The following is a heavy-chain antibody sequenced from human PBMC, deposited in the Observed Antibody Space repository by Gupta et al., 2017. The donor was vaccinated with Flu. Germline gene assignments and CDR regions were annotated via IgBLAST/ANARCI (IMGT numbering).Heavy chain of an antibody. CDR1: GFPFSSYW. D-gene: IGHD2-15*01. V-gene: IGHV3-7*01. Sequence: EVQLVESGGGLVQPGGSLSLSCAASGFPFSSYWMSWSRQAPGKGLEWVANIKQDGSEKYYVDSVKGRFTISRDNAKNSLYLQMNSLRAEDTAVYYCAREGEDIVVVVAAYNWFDPWGQGTLVTVSS. J-gene: IGHJ5*02. CDR2: IKQDGSEK. CDR3: AREGEDIVVVVAAYNWFDP.